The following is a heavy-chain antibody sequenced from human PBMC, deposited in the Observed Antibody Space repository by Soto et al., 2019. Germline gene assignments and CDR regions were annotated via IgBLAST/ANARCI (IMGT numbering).Heavy chain of an antibody. CDR2: IGSSSSTI. J-gene: IGHJ5*02. Sequence: GGSLRLSCAASGFTFSSYSMNWVRQAPGKGLEWVSYIGSSSSTIYYADSVKGRFTISRDNAKNSLYLQMNSLRDEDTAVYYCARDAEEGVENWFDPWGQGTLVTVSS. D-gene: IGHD3-10*01. V-gene: IGHV3-48*02. CDR1: GFTFSSYS. CDR3: ARDAEEGVENWFDP.